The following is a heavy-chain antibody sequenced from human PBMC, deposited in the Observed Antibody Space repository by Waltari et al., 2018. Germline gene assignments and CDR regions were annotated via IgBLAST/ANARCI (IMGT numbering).Heavy chain of an antibody. J-gene: IGHJ3*01. CDR1: GFTFSDPQ. CDR2: IRKKDYSYTT. V-gene: IGHV3-72*01. D-gene: IGHD3-22*01. Sequence: ELQLVESGGGLVQPGGSLRLSCEAFGFTFSDPQMTWVRQAPGRGLGWDGLIRKKDYSYTTEYGTSLKDRFTISRDDSNNALYLQMNSLQTEDTAVYYCSRISGYAFDVWGQGTMVTVSA. CDR3: SRISGYAFDV.